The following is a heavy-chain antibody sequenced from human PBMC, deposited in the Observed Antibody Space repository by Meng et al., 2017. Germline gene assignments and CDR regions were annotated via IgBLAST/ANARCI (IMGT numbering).Heavy chain of an antibody. Sequence: SVKVSCKASEGTFSSYAISWVRQAPGQGLEWMGGIIPIFGTANYAQKFQGRVTITTDESTSTAYMELSSLRSEDTAVYFCARGSNYYDSGGPYYGMDVWGQGTTVTVSS. D-gene: IGHD3-22*01. CDR2: IIPIFGTA. J-gene: IGHJ6*02. V-gene: IGHV1-69*05. CDR3: ARGSNYYDSGGPYYGMDV. CDR1: EGTFSSYA.